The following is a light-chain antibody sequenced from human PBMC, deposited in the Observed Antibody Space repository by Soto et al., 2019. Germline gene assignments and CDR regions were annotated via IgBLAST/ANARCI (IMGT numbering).Light chain of an antibody. CDR1: QSVSSTY. CDR2: GAS. V-gene: IGKV3-20*01. CDR3: QQYQSLT. J-gene: IGKJ4*01. Sequence: ETVLTQSPGTLSLSPGERAILSCRASQSVSSTYLAWYQQKPGQAPRLLIYGASSRATGIPDRFSGSGSGTDFTLTITRLEPEDFAVYYCQQYQSLTFGGGTKVDIK.